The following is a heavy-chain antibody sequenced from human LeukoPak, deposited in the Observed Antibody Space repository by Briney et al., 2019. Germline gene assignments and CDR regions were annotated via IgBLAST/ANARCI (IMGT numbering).Heavy chain of an antibody. D-gene: IGHD3-22*01. J-gene: IGHJ4*02. CDR2: IIPIFGTA. CDR1: GYTFTGYY. Sequence: SVKVSCKASGYTFTGYYMHWVRQAPGQGLEWMGGIIPIFGTANYAQKFQGRVTITADESTRTAYMELSSLRSEDTAVYYCAREILGGSGYYGDYWGQGTLVTVSS. CDR3: AREILGGSGYYGDY. V-gene: IGHV1-69*13.